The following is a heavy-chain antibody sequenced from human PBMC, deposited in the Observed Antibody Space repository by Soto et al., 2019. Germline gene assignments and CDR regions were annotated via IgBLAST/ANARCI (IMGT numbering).Heavy chain of an antibody. CDR1: GLPFISYW. J-gene: IGHJ3*02. V-gene: IGHV3-7*01. D-gene: IGHD5-12*01. CDR3: AGEAGRGYSGYDCAFDI. CDR2: IKQDGSEK. Sequence: GGSLRLSCAASGLPFISYWMSWVRQAPGKGLEWVANIKQDGSEKYYVDSVKGRFTISRDNAKNSLYLQMNSLRAEDTAVYYCAGEAGRGYSGYDCAFDIWGQGTMVTVSS.